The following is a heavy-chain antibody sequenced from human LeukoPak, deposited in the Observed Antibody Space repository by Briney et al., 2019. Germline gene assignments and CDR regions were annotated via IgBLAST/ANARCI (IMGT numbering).Heavy chain of an antibody. CDR2: INHSGST. CDR1: GGSFSDYY. V-gene: IGHV4-34*01. CDR3: ARGFLSVFWSGPYYMDV. J-gene: IGHJ6*03. Sequence: SETLSLTCAVYGGSFSDYYWSWIRQPPGKGLEWIGEINHSGSTKYNPSLKSRVTISVDTSKNQFSLKLSSVTAADTAVYYCARGFLSVFWSGPYYMDVWGKGTTVTASS. D-gene: IGHD3-3*01.